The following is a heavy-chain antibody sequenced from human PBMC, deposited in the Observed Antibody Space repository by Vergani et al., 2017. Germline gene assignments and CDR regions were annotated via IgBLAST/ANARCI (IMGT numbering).Heavy chain of an antibody. CDR3: ARVTVMVYYYYYGMDV. D-gene: IGHD4/OR15-4a*01. CDR2: IKQDGSEK. V-gene: IGHV3-7*03. J-gene: IGHJ6*02. CDR1: GFTFSSYW. Sequence: EVQLVESGGGLVQPGGSLRLSCAASGFTFSSYWMSWVRQAPGKGLEWVANIKQDGSEKYYVDSVKGRFTISRDNAKNSLYLQMNSLRAEDTAVYYCARVTVMVYYYYYGMDVWGQGTTVTVSS.